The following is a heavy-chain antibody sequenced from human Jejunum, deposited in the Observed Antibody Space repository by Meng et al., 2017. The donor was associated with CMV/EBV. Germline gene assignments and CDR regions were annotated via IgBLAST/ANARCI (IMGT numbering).Heavy chain of an antibody. CDR2: IYTSGST. D-gene: IGHD6-13*01. V-gene: IGHV4-4*07. CDR3: ASAGYSSSWSRHYYYYYMDV. CDR1: GGSISSYY. Sequence: SETLSLTCTVSGGSISSYYWSWIRQPAGKGLEWIGRIYTSGSTNYNPSLKSRVTMSVDTSKNQFSLKLSSVTAADTAVYYCASAGYSSSWSRHYYYYYMDVWGKGTMVTVSS. J-gene: IGHJ6*03.